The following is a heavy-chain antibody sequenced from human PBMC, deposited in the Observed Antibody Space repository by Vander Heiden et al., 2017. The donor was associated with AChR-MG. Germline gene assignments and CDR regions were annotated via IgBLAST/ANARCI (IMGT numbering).Heavy chain of an antibody. Sequence: QLHLQESGPGLVKPSETLSLTCTVPGGSISSSSYHWGWSGQPPGKGLEWIGSIYYSGSTYYNPSLKSRVTISVDTSKNQFSLKLSSVTAADTAVYYCARQPYSSSWKDYYYYYYMDVWGKGTTVTVSS. CDR3: ARQPYSSSWKDYYYYYYMDV. V-gene: IGHV4-39*01. CDR1: GGSISSSSYH. CDR2: IYYSGST. D-gene: IGHD6-13*01. J-gene: IGHJ6*03.